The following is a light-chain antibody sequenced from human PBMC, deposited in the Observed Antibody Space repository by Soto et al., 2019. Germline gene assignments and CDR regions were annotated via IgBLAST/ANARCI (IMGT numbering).Light chain of an antibody. Sequence: ETVLTQSPATLSVSPGERATFSCKASQSVTTNLAWYQQKPGQVPRLLIYGASTRASGIPARFSGSGSGTEFTLSLSRLQAEDFAIYHCQQYHSWPHTFGQGTKLDIK. CDR1: QSVTTN. CDR3: QQYHSWPHT. V-gene: IGKV3-15*01. J-gene: IGKJ2*01. CDR2: GAS.